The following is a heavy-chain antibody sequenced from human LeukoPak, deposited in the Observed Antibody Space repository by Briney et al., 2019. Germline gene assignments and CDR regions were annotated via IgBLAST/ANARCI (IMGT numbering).Heavy chain of an antibody. Sequence: SQTLSLTCTVSGGSISSGDYYWRWIRQPPGKGLEWIGYIYYSGSTYYNPSLKSRITISVDTSKNQFSLKLSSVTAADTAVYYCAREGAAAGSYWGQGTLVTVSS. J-gene: IGHJ4*02. V-gene: IGHV4-30-4*01. CDR3: AREGAAAGSY. CDR1: GGSISSGDYY. CDR2: IYYSGST. D-gene: IGHD6-13*01.